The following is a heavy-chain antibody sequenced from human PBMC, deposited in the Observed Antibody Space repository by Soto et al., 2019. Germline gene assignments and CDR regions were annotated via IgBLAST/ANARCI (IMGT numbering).Heavy chain of an antibody. D-gene: IGHD3-10*01. V-gene: IGHV5-51*01. Sequence: PGESLKISCLGSGYSFNTNWIAWVRQMPGKGLEWMGIIYPGDSTTRYSPSFQGQVTFSADKSISTAYLQWNSLKASDTAMYYCARRPIYGSGTYYLDYWGRGTLVTVSS. CDR2: IYPGDSTT. CDR3: ARRPIYGSGTYYLDY. J-gene: IGHJ4*01. CDR1: GYSFNTNW.